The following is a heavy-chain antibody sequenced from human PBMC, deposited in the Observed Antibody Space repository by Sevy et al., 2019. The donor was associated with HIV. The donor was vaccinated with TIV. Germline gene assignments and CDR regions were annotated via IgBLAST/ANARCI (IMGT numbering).Heavy chain of an antibody. CDR3: ARDLPPYATTVPHFDY. Sequence: GGSLRLSCTASGFTFSSYEMNWVRQAPGKGLEWVSYISNSGSTIHYSDSVKGRFTISRDNAKNSLYLQMNSLRAEDTAVYYCARDLPPYATTVPHFDYWGRRTLVTVSS. CDR2: ISNSGSTI. V-gene: IGHV3-48*03. J-gene: IGHJ4*02. D-gene: IGHD4-17*01. CDR1: GFTFSSYE.